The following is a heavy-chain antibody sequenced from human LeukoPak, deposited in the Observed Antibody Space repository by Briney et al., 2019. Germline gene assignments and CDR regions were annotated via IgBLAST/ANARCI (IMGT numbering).Heavy chain of an antibody. CDR3: ARHYCTTASCWLFDY. Sequence: GGSLRLSCAASGFSFSSYWMSWVRQAPGKVLEWVAKIKPDGSEKYYVDSVKGRFSLSRDNAKNSLYLLMNSLRAEDTAVYYCARHYCTTASCWLFDYWGQGTLVTVSS. J-gene: IGHJ4*02. V-gene: IGHV3-7*01. CDR1: GFSFSSYW. D-gene: IGHD2-2*01. CDR2: IKPDGSEK.